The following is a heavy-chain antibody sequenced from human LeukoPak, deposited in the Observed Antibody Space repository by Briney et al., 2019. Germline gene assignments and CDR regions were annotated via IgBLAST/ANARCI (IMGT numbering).Heavy chain of an antibody. CDR3: ARRIPATASGLDY. V-gene: IGHV3-23*01. CDR2: ISGSGDYT. J-gene: IGHJ4*02. CDR1: GFTFSSYA. Sequence: GGSLRLSCAASGFTFSSYAMSWVRQAPGKGLDWVSTISGSGDYTYYADSVKGRFTISRDNSKNTLYLQMNRLSAEDTAVYYCARRIPATASGLDYWGQGTLVTVSS. D-gene: IGHD2-2*01.